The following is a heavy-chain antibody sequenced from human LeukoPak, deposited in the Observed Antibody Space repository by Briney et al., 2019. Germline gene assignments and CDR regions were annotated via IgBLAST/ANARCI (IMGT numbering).Heavy chain of an antibody. D-gene: IGHD1-26*01. J-gene: IGHJ4*02. Sequence: GGSLRLSCAASGFTFSGYTMHWVRQTPGKGPEWVAVISYDGSNKYYADSVKGRVTISRDNSKNTLFLQMNSLIAEDTAVYYCVRAVGATHPGDYWGQGTLVTVSS. V-gene: IGHV3-30-3*01. CDR2: ISYDGSNK. CDR3: VRAVGATHPGDY. CDR1: GFTFSGYT.